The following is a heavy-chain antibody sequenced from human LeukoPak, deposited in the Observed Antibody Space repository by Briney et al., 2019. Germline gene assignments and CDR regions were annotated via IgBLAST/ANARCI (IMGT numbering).Heavy chain of an antibody. CDR3: AKILPWGDY. CDR2: IYYSGST. CDR1: GGSISSSSYY. J-gene: IGHJ4*02. D-gene: IGHD3-16*01. V-gene: IGHV4-39*07. Sequence: SETLSLTCTVSGGSISSSSYYWGWLRQPPGKGLEWIGSIYYSGSTNYNPSLKSRVTISVDTSKNQFSLKLSSVTAADTAVYYCAKILPWGDYWGQGTLVTVSS.